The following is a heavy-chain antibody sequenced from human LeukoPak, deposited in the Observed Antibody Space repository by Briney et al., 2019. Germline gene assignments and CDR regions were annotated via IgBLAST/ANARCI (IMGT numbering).Heavy chain of an antibody. CDR2: IKQDGSEK. CDR3: ARAEGMKRELQRDY. J-gene: IGHJ4*02. CDR1: GFTFSSYW. Sequence: GGSLRLSCAASGFTFSSYWMSWVRQAPGKGLEWVANIKQDGSEKYYVDSVKGRFAISRYNAENSLYLQMNSLRAEDTAVYYCARAEGMKRELQRDYWGQGTLVTVSS. V-gene: IGHV3-7*01. D-gene: IGHD1-26*01.